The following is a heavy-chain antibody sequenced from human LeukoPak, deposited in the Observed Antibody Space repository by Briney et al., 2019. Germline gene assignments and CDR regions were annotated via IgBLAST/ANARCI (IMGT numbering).Heavy chain of an antibody. Sequence: SQTLSLTCALSGDSFSSNSAAWNWIRQSPSRGLEWLGRTYYRSKWYNDYAVFVKSRITINPDTSKNQFSLQLNSVTPEDTAVYYCASSPSWLGYYYYGMDVWGQGTTVTVSS. V-gene: IGHV6-1*01. CDR2: TYYRSKWYN. J-gene: IGHJ6*02. D-gene: IGHD2-2*01. CDR1: GDSFSSNSAA. CDR3: ASSPSWLGYYYYGMDV.